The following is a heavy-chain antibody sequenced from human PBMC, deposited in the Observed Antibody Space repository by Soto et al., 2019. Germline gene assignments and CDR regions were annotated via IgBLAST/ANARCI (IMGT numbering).Heavy chain of an antibody. CDR1: GFNVGAFA. J-gene: IGHJ4*02. D-gene: IGHD1-20*01. CDR2: ISVSDAFI. CDR3: TRETVAGITGLDY. V-gene: IGHV3-23*01. Sequence: VQLLESRGDLVQPGGSLRLSCAASGFNVGAFAVKWVRQAPGKGLEWVSGISVSDAFIYYADSVRGRFSISRDASENILYLQMNSLRVDDTALYYCTRETVAGITGLDYWGPGTLVTVSS.